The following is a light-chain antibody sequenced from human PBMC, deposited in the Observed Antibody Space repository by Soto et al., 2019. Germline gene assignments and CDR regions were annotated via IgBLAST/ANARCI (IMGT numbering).Light chain of an antibody. V-gene: IGLV2-11*01. CDR1: SSDVGGYNF. CDR2: DVS. CDR3: CSYAGNSFYV. J-gene: IGLJ1*01. Sequence: QSALTQPRSVSGSPGQSVTISCTGTSSDVGGYNFVSWYQQHPDKAPKLVIYDVSERPSGVPDRVSGSKSGNTASLTVSGLQADDEAEYYCCSYAGNSFYVFGTGTKVTVL.